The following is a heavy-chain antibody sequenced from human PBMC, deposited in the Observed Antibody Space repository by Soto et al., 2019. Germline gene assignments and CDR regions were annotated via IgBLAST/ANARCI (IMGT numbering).Heavy chain of an antibody. CDR1: GGSISSYY. Sequence: QVQLQESGPGLVKPSETLSLTCTVSGGSISSYYWSWIRQPPGKGLEWIGYMYNTGRTVYNPSLNIRVTISVDTSKNQFSLKLNAVTAADTAVYYCARDLWGYCGTDCYPLDVWGQGTTVTVSS. V-gene: IGHV4-59*01. J-gene: IGHJ6*02. CDR3: ARDLWGYCGTDCYPLDV. CDR2: MYNTGRT. D-gene: IGHD2-21*02.